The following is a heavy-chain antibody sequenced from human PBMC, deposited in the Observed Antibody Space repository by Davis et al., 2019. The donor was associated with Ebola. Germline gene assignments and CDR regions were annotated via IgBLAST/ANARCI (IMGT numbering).Heavy chain of an antibody. CDR3: AKDTSNIWFDI. D-gene: IGHD1-26*01. J-gene: IGHJ3*02. CDR2: LGTSADT. V-gene: IGHV3-23*01. Sequence: GESLKISCAASGVTFSSYGMHWVRQAPGKGLEWVSTLGTSADTYYADSVRGRFTISRDNSKNTLYLQMNGLRVEDTAIYYCAKDTSNIWFDIWGQGTMVTVSS. CDR1: GVTFSSYG.